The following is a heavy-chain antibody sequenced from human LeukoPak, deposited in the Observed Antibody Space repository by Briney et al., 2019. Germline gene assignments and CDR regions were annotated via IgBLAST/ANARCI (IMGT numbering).Heavy chain of an antibody. CDR3: ARDRSGYGALSYYGMDV. J-gene: IGHJ6*02. V-gene: IGHV1-2*02. D-gene: IGHD5-12*01. Sequence: ASVKVSCKASGYAFTGYYMHWVRQAPGQGLEWMGWINPNSGGTNYAQKFQGRVTMTRDTSISTAYMELSRLRSDDTAVYYCARDRSGYGALSYYGMDVWGQGTTVTVSS. CDR1: GYAFTGYY. CDR2: INPNSGGT.